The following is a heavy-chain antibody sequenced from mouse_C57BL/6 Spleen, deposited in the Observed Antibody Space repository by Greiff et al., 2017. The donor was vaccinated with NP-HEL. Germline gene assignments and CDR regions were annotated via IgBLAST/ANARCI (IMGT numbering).Heavy chain of an antibody. Sequence: ESGPGLVKPSQSLSLTCSVTGYSITSGYYWNWIRQFPGNKLEWMGYISYDGSNNYNPSLKNRISITRDTSKNQFFLKLNSVTTEDTATYYCAYGSWYFDVWGTGTTVTVSS. V-gene: IGHV3-6*01. CDR1: GYSITSGYY. J-gene: IGHJ1*03. CDR2: ISYDGSN. CDR3: AYGSWYFDV. D-gene: IGHD1-1*01.